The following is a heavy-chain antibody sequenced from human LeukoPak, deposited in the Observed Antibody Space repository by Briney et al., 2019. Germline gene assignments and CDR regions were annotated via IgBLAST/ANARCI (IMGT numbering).Heavy chain of an antibody. J-gene: IGHJ4*02. CDR1: GFSFSSYV. V-gene: IGHV3-21*06. CDR2: ISSGSSYI. Sequence: GGSLRLSCAASGFSFSSYVMNWVRQAPGKGLEWVSSISSGSSYIYYADSVKCRFTISRDNAKNSLFLQMNSLRADDTAVYYCAAELLGYWGQGTLVTVSS. CDR3: AAELLGY. D-gene: IGHD1-7*01.